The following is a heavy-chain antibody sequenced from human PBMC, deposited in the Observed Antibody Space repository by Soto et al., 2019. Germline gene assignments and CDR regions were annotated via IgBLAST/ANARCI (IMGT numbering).Heavy chain of an antibody. CDR3: ARSTEWGGGDALDI. CDR1: GFSFSNYG. V-gene: IGHV3-33*03. CDR2: IWYDGSVK. J-gene: IGHJ3*02. Sequence: QVQLVESGGGVVQPGRSLRLSCAASGFSFSNYGRHWVRQAPAKGLEWVAIIWYDGSVKYYADSVKGRFTISRDNSKNSLYLQRNSLRAVDMAVYYCARSTEWGGGDALDIWGQGTMVTVSS. D-gene: IGHD3-3*01.